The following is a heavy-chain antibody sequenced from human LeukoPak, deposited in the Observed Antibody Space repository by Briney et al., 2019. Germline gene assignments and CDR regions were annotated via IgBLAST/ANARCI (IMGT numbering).Heavy chain of an antibody. CDR2: ISGSGDTT. J-gene: IGHJ5*01. CDR3: AKDPGDSSTFWNWFDS. CDR1: GFTVSSNY. V-gene: IGHV3-23*01. Sequence: GGSLRLSCAATGFTVSSNYMSWVRQAPTKGLEWVSGISGSGDTTYVDSVKGRFTISRDNSKNTLYLHMDSLRAEDTAIYYCAKDPGDSSTFWNWFDSWGQGTLVAVSS. D-gene: IGHD6-13*01.